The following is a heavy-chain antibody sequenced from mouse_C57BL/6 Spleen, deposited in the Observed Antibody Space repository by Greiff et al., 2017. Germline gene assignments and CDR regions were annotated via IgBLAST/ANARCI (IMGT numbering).Heavy chain of an antibody. V-gene: IGHV5-16*01. Sequence: EVKVVESEGGLVQPGSSMKLSCTASGFTFSDYYMAWVRQVPEKGLEWVANINYDGSSTYYLDSLKSRFIISRDNAKNILYLQMSSLKSEDTATYYCARDRVGSYAMDYWGQGTSVTVSS. CDR2: INYDGSST. CDR1: GFTFSDYY. CDR3: ARDRVGSYAMDY. D-gene: IGHD1-1*02. J-gene: IGHJ4*01.